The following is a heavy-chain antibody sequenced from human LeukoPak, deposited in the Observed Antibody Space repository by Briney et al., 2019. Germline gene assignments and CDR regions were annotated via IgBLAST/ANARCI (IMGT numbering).Heavy chain of an antibody. CDR1: GYTFTAYY. CDR3: ARASDYYSSLYYFDY. D-gene: IGHD2-21*01. Sequence: ASVKVSCKASGYTFTAYYLHWVRQAPGQGLEWMGWISAYNGNTNYAQKLQGRVTMTTDTSTNTAYMELRSLRSDDTAVYYCARASDYYSSLYYFDYWGQGTLVTVSS. CDR2: ISAYNGNT. J-gene: IGHJ4*02. V-gene: IGHV1-18*04.